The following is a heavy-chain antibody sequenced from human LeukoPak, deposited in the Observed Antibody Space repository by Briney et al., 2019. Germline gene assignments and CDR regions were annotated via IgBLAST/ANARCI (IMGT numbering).Heavy chain of an antibody. V-gene: IGHV4-4*07. Sequence: PSETLSLTCTVSGGSISSFYWSWIRQPAGKGLEWIGRIYTSGSTNYNPSLKSRVTISVDKSKNQFSLKLSSVTAADTAVYYCARMNEQWLVLGYWGQGTLVTVSS. CDR3: ARMNEQWLVLGY. J-gene: IGHJ4*02. CDR1: GGSISSFY. CDR2: IYTSGST. D-gene: IGHD6-19*01.